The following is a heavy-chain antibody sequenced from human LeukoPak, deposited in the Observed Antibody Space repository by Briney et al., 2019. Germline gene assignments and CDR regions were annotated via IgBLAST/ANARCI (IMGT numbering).Heavy chain of an antibody. D-gene: IGHD3-22*01. Sequence: GGSLRLSCAASGFTFSSYGMHWVRQAPGKGLEWVAFIRYDGSNKYYADSVKGRFTISRDDSKNTLYLQMNSLRAEDTAVYYCAKDRGMETITMIVVVILYLDYWGQGTLVTVSS. CDR2: IRYDGSNK. CDR1: GFTFSSYG. V-gene: IGHV3-30*02. CDR3: AKDRGMETITMIVVVILYLDY. J-gene: IGHJ4*02.